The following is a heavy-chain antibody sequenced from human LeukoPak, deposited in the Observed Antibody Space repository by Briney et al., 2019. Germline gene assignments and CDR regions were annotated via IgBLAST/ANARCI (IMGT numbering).Heavy chain of an antibody. D-gene: IGHD3-9*01. V-gene: IGHV3-48*02. J-gene: IGHJ4*02. CDR1: GFTFSTYS. CDR2: IRSSDRAI. CDR3: ARDRDWAFDY. Sequence: GGSLRLSCVASGFTFSTYSMNWVRQAPGKGLEWVSYIRSSDRAISYADSVTGRFTISRDNAKNSLYLQMHSLRDEDTAVYYCARDRDWAFDYWGQGTLVTVSS.